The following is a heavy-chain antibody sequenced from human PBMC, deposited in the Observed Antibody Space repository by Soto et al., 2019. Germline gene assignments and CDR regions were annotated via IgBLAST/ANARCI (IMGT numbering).Heavy chain of an antibody. CDR2: IYHSGST. CDR3: ASSAAYYDFWSGYYRYYYYGMDV. Sequence: SETLSLTCAVSGGSISSSNWWSWVRQPPGKGLEWIGEIYHSGSTNYNPSLKSRVTISVDKSKNQFSLKLSSVTAADTAVYYCASSAAYYDFWSGYYRYYYYGMDVWGQGTTVTVSS. D-gene: IGHD3-3*01. J-gene: IGHJ6*02. V-gene: IGHV4-4*02. CDR1: GGSISSSNW.